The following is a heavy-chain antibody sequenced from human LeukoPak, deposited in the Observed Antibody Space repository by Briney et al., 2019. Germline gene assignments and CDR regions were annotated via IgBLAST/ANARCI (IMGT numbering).Heavy chain of an antibody. V-gene: IGHV5-51*01. Sequence: GEALKISCQGSGYSFTSYWINLVRQMPGKSLEWVGIIYPGDSDTRYSPSFQGQVTISADKSISTAYLQWSSLKASDTAMYYCARQPYCGGDCYFYDYWGQGTLVTVSS. D-gene: IGHD2-21*02. CDR1: GYSFTSYW. CDR3: ARQPYCGGDCYFYDY. CDR2: IYPGDSDT. J-gene: IGHJ4*02.